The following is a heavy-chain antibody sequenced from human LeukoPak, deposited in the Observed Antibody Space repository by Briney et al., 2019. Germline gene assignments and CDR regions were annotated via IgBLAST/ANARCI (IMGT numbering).Heavy chain of an antibody. D-gene: IGHD6-19*01. CDR2: INAGNGNT. V-gene: IGHV1-3*01. Sequence: ASVKVSCKASGYTFTSYAMHWVRQAPGQRLEWMGWINAGNGNTKYSQKFQGRVTITRDTSASTAYMELSSLRSEDTAVYYCARVRNSGWYYYYGMDVWGQGTTVTVSS. J-gene: IGHJ6*02. CDR1: GYTFTSYA. CDR3: ARVRNSGWYYYYGMDV.